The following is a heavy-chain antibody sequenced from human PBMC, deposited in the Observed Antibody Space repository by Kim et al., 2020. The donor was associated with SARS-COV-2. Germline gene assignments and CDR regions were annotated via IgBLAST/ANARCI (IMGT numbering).Heavy chain of an antibody. D-gene: IGHD3-16*01. CDR2: INPSGGST. Sequence: ASVKVSCKASGYTFTSYYMHWVRQAPGQGLEWMGIINPSGGSTSYAQKFQGRVTMTRDTSTSTVYMELSSLRSEDTAVYYCARDSGMGSDGWGSYFDYWGQGTLVTVSS. CDR1: GYTFTSYY. V-gene: IGHV1-46*01. J-gene: IGHJ4*02. CDR3: ARDSGMGSDGWGSYFDY.